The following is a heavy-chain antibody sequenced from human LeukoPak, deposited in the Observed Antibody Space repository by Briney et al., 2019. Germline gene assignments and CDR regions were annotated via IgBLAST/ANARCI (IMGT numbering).Heavy chain of an antibody. CDR2: ISGSGGST. V-gene: IGHV3-23*01. CDR3: AKGDYCSGGSCYSARAFDI. J-gene: IGHJ3*02. Sequence: GGSLRLSCAASGFTFSDYYMSWVRQAPGKGLEWVSAISGSGGSTYYADSVKGRFTISRDNSKNTLYLQMNSLRAEDTAVYYCAKGDYCSGGSCYSARAFDIWGQGTMVTVSS. D-gene: IGHD2-15*01. CDR1: GFTFSDYY.